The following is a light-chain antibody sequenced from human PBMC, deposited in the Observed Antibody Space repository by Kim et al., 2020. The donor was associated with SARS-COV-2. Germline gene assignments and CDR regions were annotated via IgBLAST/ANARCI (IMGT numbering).Light chain of an antibody. J-gene: IGLJ3*02. CDR1: TANIGSYT. CDR2: TKN. CDR3: AAWDGSLNGGV. Sequence: GQRVTLSCSGSTANIGSYTVNWYQHLPGTAPKLLIYTKNQRPSGVPDRFSGSKSGTSASLAISGLQSEDEADYFCAAWDGSLNGGVFGGGTQLTVL. V-gene: IGLV1-44*01.